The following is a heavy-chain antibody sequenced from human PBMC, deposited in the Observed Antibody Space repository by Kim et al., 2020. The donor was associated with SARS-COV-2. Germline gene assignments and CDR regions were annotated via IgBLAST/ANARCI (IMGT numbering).Heavy chain of an antibody. Sequence: GGSLRLSCAASGFTFSSYAMHWVRQAPGKGLEWVAVISYDGSNKYYVDSVKGRFTISRDNSKNTLYLQMNSLRAEDTAVYYCARDVDLGATGDWKGGYCSGGSCGLGYWGQGTLVTVSS. CDR1: GFTFSSYA. CDR3: ARDVDLGATGDWKGGYCSGGSCGLGY. V-gene: IGHV3-30*04. D-gene: IGHD2-15*01. J-gene: IGHJ4*02. CDR2: ISYDGSNK.